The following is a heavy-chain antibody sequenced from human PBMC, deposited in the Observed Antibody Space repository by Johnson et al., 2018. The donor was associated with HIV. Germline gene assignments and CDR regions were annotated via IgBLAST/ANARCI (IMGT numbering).Heavy chain of an antibody. J-gene: IGHJ3*02. CDR3: ALKQLVTMDDAFDI. V-gene: IGHV3-30-3*01. CDR1: GFTFSSYA. D-gene: IGHD6-13*01. Sequence: QEQLVESGGGLVQPGESRRLSCAASGFTFSSYALHWVRQAPGKGLEWVAVISYDGSNKYYADSVKGRFTISRDNSKNTLYLQMNSLRAEDTAVYYCALKQLVTMDDAFDIWGQGTMVTVSS. CDR2: ISYDGSNK.